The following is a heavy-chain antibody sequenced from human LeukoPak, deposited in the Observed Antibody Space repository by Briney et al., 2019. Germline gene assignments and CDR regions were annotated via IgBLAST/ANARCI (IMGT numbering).Heavy chain of an antibody. Sequence: SETLSLTCTVSGGSISSGGYYWSWIRQHPGKGLEWIGYIYCSGSTYYNPSLKSRVTISVDTSKNQFSLKLSSVTAADTAVYYCARASSNGWRSWVRGFDYWGQGTLVTVSS. CDR2: IYCSGST. CDR1: GGSISSGGYY. V-gene: IGHV4-31*03. D-gene: IGHD3-10*01. CDR3: ARASSNGWRSWVRGFDY. J-gene: IGHJ4*02.